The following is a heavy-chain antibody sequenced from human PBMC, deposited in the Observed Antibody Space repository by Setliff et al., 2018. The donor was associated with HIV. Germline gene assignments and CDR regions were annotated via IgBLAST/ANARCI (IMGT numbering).Heavy chain of an antibody. Sequence: PSETLSLTCAVSGGSFSGYYWSWIRQPPGKGREWMGEINQSGGINYNPSLKSRVTISIDTFKNQFSMKLYSVTAADTAVYYCATASGYDLFMGAFDIWGQGTMVTVSS. V-gene: IGHV4-34*01. J-gene: IGHJ3*02. D-gene: IGHD5-12*01. CDR3: ATASGYDLFMGAFDI. CDR2: INQSGGI. CDR1: GGSFSGYY.